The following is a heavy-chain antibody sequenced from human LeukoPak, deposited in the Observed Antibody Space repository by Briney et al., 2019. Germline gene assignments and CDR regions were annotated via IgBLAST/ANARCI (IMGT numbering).Heavy chain of an antibody. CDR3: ARGYYDSSGSHVDY. CDR1: GFIFSSYW. J-gene: IGHJ4*02. D-gene: IGHD3-22*01. CDR2: IKQDGSEK. Sequence: GGSLRLSCAASGFIFSSYWMSWVRQAPGKGLEWVANIKQDGSEKYYVDSVKGRFTISRDNAKNSLYLQMNSLRAEDTAVYYCARGYYDSSGSHVDYWGQGTLVTVSS. V-gene: IGHV3-7*01.